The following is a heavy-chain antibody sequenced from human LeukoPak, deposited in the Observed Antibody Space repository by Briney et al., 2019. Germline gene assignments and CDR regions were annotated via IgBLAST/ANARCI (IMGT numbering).Heavy chain of an antibody. Sequence: GGSLRLSCEASGLTLNRYWLTWVRHAPGKGLECVANINEDESEKNYVDSVKGRFSISRDNAKSSLFLQMNNLRAEDTAVYHCVSRACSITACYAASWRCFDHWGQGTLVTVPS. V-gene: IGHV3-7*03. CDR2: INEDESEK. CDR3: VSRACSITACYAASWRCFDH. D-gene: IGHD2-2*01. CDR1: GLTLNRYW. J-gene: IGHJ4*02.